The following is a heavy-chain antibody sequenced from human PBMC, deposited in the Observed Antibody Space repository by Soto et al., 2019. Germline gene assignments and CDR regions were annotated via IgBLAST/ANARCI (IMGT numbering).Heavy chain of an antibody. V-gene: IGHV3-33*01. CDR1: GFIFSNYG. CDR3: ARAVGPFDY. CDR2: IWYDGSNK. D-gene: IGHD1-26*01. Sequence: ESGGGVVQPGRSLRLSWAASGFIFSNYGMHWVRQTPGKGPEWVAVIWYDGSNKYYADSVRGRFTISRDNSKNILYLQMNSLRPEDTAMYYCARAVGPFDYWGQGTLVTVSS. J-gene: IGHJ4*02.